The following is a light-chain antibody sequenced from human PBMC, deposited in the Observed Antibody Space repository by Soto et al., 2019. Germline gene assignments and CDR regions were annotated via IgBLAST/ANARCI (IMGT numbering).Light chain of an antibody. CDR1: SSNIGAGYD. CDR2: DNS. CDR3: QSYDSRLGAPYV. V-gene: IGLV1-40*01. J-gene: IGLJ1*01. Sequence: QSVLTQPPSVSGAPGQRVTISCTGSSSNIGAGYDVHWYQQLPGTAPKLLIYDNSNRPSGVPDRFSGSNSGTSASLAITGLQAEDEADYYCQSYDSRLGAPYVFGTGTKVTVL.